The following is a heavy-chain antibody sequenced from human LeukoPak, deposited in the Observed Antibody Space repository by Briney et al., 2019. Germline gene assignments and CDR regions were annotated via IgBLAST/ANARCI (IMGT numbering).Heavy chain of an antibody. Sequence: GALRLSRAASGFTFSNYAMHWVGQAPGKGLEWVAVISFDGSNKYYADSVKGRFTISRDNSKNTLYLQMNSLRADDTAVFYCARGYGGGSGYYYRVDYWGQGTLVTVSS. D-gene: IGHD3-22*01. CDR2: ISFDGSNK. V-gene: IGHV3-30*04. CDR1: GFTFSNYA. J-gene: IGHJ4*02. CDR3: ARGYGGGSGYYYRVDY.